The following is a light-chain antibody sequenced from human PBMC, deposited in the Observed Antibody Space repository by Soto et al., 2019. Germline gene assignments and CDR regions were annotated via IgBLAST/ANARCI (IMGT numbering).Light chain of an antibody. J-gene: IGLJ3*02. Sequence: QSALTQPASVSGSPGQSITISCTGTSRDVGGYNSVSWYQQHPGTAPKLIIYEVNNRPSGISNRFSGSKSGNTASLTISGLQDEDEADYYCSSYTTTSTWVFGGGTKLTVL. V-gene: IGLV2-14*01. CDR3: SSYTTTSTWV. CDR2: EVN. CDR1: SRDVGGYNS.